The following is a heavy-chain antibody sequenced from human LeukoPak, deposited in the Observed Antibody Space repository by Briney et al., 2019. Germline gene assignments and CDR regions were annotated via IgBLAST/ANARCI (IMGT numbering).Heavy chain of an antibody. CDR2: INSDSTIT. CDR3: LRGSPGRHGYWDY. D-gene: IGHD3-22*01. Sequence: PGGSLRLSCVASGLTFSSDWMLWVRQAPGKGLVWLSHINSDSTITTYADSVRGRFTISRDNAKNSLYLQMSSLRVEDTALYYCLRGSPGRHGYWDYWGQGTLVTVSS. CDR1: GLTFSSDW. J-gene: IGHJ4*02. V-gene: IGHV3-74*03.